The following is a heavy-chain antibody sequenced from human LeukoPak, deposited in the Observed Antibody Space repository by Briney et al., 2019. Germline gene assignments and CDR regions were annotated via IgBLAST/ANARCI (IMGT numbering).Heavy chain of an antibody. CDR1: GFTFSSYW. J-gene: IGHJ3*02. Sequence: GGPLRLSCAASGFTFSSYWMSWVRQAPGKGLQWVANIKEDGSEKYYVDSVKGRFTISRDNAKNSLYLQMNNLRAEDTAVYYCARREVVVTATAFDAFDIWGQGTMVTVSS. D-gene: IGHD2-21*02. CDR2: IKEDGSEK. CDR3: ARREVVVTATAFDAFDI. V-gene: IGHV3-7*05.